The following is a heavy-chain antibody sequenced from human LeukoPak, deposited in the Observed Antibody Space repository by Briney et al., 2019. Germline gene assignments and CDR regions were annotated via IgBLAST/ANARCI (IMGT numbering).Heavy chain of an antibody. CDR3: AREKTYTGIVGATSYYFDY. D-gene: IGHD1-26*01. CDR1: GFTFSSYA. Sequence: GGSLRLSCAASGFTFSSYAMHWVRQAPGKRLEWVAVISYDGSNKYYADSVKGRFTISRDNSKNALYLQMNSLRAEDTAVYYCAREKTYTGIVGATSYYFDYWGQGTPVTVSS. J-gene: IGHJ4*02. CDR2: ISYDGSNK. V-gene: IGHV3-30-3*01.